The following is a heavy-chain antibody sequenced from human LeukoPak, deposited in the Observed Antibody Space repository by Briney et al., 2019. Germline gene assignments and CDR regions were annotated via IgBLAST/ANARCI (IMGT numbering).Heavy chain of an antibody. CDR1: GFTFSSYA. D-gene: IGHD3-10*01. CDR3: AKVKLWFGELSHYFDY. V-gene: IGHV3-23*01. CDR2: ISGSGGST. Sequence: GGSLRLSCAASGFTFSSYAMSWVRQAPGKGLEWVSAISGSGGSTYYADSVKGRFTISRDNSKNTLYLQMNSLRAEDTAVYYCAKVKLWFGELSHYFDYWGQGTLVTVSS. J-gene: IGHJ4*02.